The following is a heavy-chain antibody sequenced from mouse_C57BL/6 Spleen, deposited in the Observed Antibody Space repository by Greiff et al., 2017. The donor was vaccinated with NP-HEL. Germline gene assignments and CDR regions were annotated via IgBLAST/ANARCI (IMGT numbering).Heavy chain of an antibody. CDR3: ARVPYYGSSYIYWYFDV. D-gene: IGHD1-1*01. V-gene: IGHV5-16*01. CDR2: INYDGSST. Sequence: DVKLVESEGGLVQPGSSMKLSCTASGFTFSDYYMAWVRQVPEKGLEWVANINYDGSSTYYLDSLKSRFIISRDNAKNILYLQMSSLKSEDTATYYCARVPYYGSSYIYWYFDVWGTGTTVTVSS. CDR1: GFTFSDYY. J-gene: IGHJ1*03.